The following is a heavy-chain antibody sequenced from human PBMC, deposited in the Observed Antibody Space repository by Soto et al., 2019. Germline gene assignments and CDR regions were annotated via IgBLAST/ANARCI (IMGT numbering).Heavy chain of an antibody. J-gene: IGHJ6*02. CDR3: ARDLVEGRGYEKTNAYYYYGMDV. CDR2: INPNSGGT. D-gene: IGHD5-12*01. Sequence: SVKLSCEDCGYRLTGNYMHWVRQAPEQGLEWMGWINPNSGGTNYAQKFQGWVTMTRDTSISTAYMELSRLRSDDTAVYYCARDLVEGRGYEKTNAYYYYGMDVWGQGTTVTVSS. CDR1: GYRLTGNY. V-gene: IGHV1-2*04.